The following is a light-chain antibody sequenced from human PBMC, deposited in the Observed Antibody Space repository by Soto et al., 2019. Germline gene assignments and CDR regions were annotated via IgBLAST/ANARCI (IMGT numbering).Light chain of an antibody. CDR3: CSYAGSFTGV. J-gene: IGLJ3*02. V-gene: IGLV2-11*01. Sequence: QSVLTQPRSVSGSPGQSVTISCTGTTGDVGAYNFVSWYQLHPGKAPKLMIYDATKRPSGVPDRFSASKSGNTASLTISGLHAEDEADYYCCSYAGSFTGVFGGGTQLTVL. CDR2: DAT. CDR1: TGDVGAYNF.